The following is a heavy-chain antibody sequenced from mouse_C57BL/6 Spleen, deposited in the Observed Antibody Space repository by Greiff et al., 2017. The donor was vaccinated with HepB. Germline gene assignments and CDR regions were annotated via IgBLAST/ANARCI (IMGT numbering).Heavy chain of an antibody. Sequence: EVMLVESGGGLVKPGGSLKLSCAASGFTFSDYGMHWVRQAPEKGLEWVAYISSGSNTIYYADTVKGRFTISRDNAKNTLFLQMTSLRSEDTAMYYCARRDSAWFAYWGQGTLVTVSA. CDR3: ARRDSAWFAY. V-gene: IGHV5-17*01. CDR1: GFTFSDYG. CDR2: ISSGSNTI. J-gene: IGHJ3*01. D-gene: IGHD3-3*01.